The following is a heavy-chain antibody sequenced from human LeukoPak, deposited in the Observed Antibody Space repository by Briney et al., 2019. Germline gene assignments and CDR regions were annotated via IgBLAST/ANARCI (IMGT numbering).Heavy chain of an antibody. CDR2: ISCDGSNK. J-gene: IGHJ4*02. D-gene: IGHD4-23*01. V-gene: IGHV3-30*01. CDR3: AREIPSAARQTVGFDY. CDR1: GFTFSSYA. Sequence: GRSLRLSCAASGFTFSSYAMHWVRQAPGKGLEWVAVISCDGSNKYYADSVKGRFTISRDNSKNTLYLQMNSLRAEDTAVYYCAREIPSAARQTVGFDYWGQGTLVTVSS.